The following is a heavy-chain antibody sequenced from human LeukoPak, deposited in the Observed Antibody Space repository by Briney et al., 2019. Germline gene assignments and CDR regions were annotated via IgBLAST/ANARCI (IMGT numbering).Heavy chain of an antibody. CDR1: GLTFSSYA. J-gene: IGHJ4*02. V-gene: IGHV3-23*01. D-gene: IGHD4-11*01. CDR3: AKDSGVTGALDY. Sequence: PGGSLRLSCAASGLTFSSYAMSWVRQAPGKGLEWVSAISGSGGSTYYADSVKGRFTISRDNAKNSLYLQMNSLRAEDTAVYYCAKDSGVTGALDYWGQGTLVTVSS. CDR2: ISGSGGST.